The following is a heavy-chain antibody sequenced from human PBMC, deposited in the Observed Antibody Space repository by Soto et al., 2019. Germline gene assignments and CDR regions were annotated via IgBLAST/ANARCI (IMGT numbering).Heavy chain of an antibody. J-gene: IGHJ5*02. CDR3: ATVPWTAAAS. CDR1: GFTFSSNW. CDR2: IKPDGSEQ. Sequence: GGSLRLSCAASGFTFSSNWMNWVRQAPGKGLEWVATIKPDGSEQDYVESVKGRFTISRDNAKDSVHLQMYSLRAEDTAVYYCATVPWTAAASWGQGTLVTVSS. D-gene: IGHD6-13*01. V-gene: IGHV3-7*01.